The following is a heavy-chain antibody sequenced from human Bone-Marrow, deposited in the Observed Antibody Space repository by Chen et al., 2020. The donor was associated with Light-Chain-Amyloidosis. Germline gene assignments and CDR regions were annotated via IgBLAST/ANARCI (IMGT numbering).Heavy chain of an antibody. D-gene: IGHD5-12*01. CDR2: IYPDDADA. CDR3: ARRRDGYNFDY. CDR1: GYTFPNYW. Sequence: EVQLEQSGPEVKKPGESLKISCKGSGYTFPNYWIGWVRQMPGKGLEWMGVIYPDDADARYSRALEGKVTIAADKSITTAYLQWRSLKASDTAMYYCARRRDGYNFDYWGQGTLVTVSS. J-gene: IGHJ4*02. V-gene: IGHV5-51*01.